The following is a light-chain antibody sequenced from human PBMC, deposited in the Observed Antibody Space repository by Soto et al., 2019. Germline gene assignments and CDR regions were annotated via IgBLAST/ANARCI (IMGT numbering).Light chain of an antibody. CDR3: QSYDNSLGVCYV. Sequence: QSVLTQPPSVSGAPGQRVTISCTGSSXNIGAGYDVHWYQLLPGTAPKLLIYGNRNRPSGVPDRFSGSKSGTSASLAITGLQAEDEADYYCQSYDNSLGVCYVFGTGTKVTVL. V-gene: IGLV1-40*01. CDR2: GNR. CDR1: SXNIGAGYD. J-gene: IGLJ1*01.